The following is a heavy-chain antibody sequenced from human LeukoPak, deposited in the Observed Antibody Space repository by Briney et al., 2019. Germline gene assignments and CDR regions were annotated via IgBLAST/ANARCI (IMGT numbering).Heavy chain of an antibody. V-gene: IGHV4-59*12. D-gene: IGHD1-26*01. CDR2: IYYSGST. Sequence: PSETLSLTCSVSGGSISSYYWSWVRQPPGKGLEWIGYIYYSGSTNYNPSLKSRVTISVDTSKNQFSLKLSSVTAADTAVYYCARDSSGSYSWFDPWGQGTLVTVSS. J-gene: IGHJ5*02. CDR3: ARDSSGSYSWFDP. CDR1: GGSISSYY.